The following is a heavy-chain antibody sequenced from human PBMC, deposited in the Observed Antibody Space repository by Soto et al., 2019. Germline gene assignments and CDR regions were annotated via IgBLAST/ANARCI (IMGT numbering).Heavy chain of an antibody. D-gene: IGHD5-18*01. J-gene: IGHJ6*02. V-gene: IGHV1-69*13. Sequence: ASVKVSCKASGGTFSSYAISWVRQAPGQGLEWMGGIIPIFGTANYAQKFQGRVTITADESTSTAYMELSSLRSEDTAVYYCARDVDTAMVDYYGMDVWGQGTTVTVSS. CDR2: IIPIFGTA. CDR3: ARDVDTAMVDYYGMDV. CDR1: GGTFSSYA.